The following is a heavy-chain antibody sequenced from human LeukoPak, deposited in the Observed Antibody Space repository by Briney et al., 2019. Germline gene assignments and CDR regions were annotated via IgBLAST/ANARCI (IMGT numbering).Heavy chain of an antibody. CDR2: IYYSGST. CDR3: ARGLGYCSSTSCYGKPYNWFDP. CDR1: GDSISSGRYY. D-gene: IGHD2-2*01. V-gene: IGHV4-39*07. J-gene: IGHJ5*02. Sequence: SETLSLTCTVSGDSISSGRYYWGWIRQPPGKGLEWIGSIYYSGSTYYNPSLKSRVTISVDTSKNQFSLKLSSVTAADTAVYYCARGLGYCSSTSCYGKPYNWFDPWGQGTLVTVSS.